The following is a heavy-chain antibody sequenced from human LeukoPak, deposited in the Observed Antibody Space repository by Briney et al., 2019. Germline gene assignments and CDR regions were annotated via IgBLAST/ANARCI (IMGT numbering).Heavy chain of an antibody. CDR2: SGSGGST. CDR1: GSTFSSYA. CDR3: AKDFWSGYYPNY. J-gene: IGHJ4*02. V-gene: IGHV3-23*01. Sequence: GGSLRLSCAASGSTFSSYAMSWVRQAPGKGLEWVSGSGSGGSTYYADSVKGRFTISRDNSKNTLYLQMNSLRAEDTAVYYCAKDFWSGYYPNYWGQGTLVTVSS. D-gene: IGHD3-3*01.